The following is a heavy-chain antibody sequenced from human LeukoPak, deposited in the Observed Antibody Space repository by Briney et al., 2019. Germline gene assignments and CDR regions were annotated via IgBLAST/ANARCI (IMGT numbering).Heavy chain of an antibody. Sequence: PGGSLRLSCAASGFIFGSYSMNWVRQAPGKGLEWVSSISSSSSYIYYADSVKGRFTISRDNAKNSLYLQMNSLRAEDTAVYYCARDRATGSYYQYYYGMDVWGQGTTVTVSS. CDR2: ISSSSSYI. J-gene: IGHJ6*02. CDR3: ARDRATGSYYQYYYGMDV. V-gene: IGHV3-21*06. CDR1: GFIFGSYS. D-gene: IGHD1-14*01.